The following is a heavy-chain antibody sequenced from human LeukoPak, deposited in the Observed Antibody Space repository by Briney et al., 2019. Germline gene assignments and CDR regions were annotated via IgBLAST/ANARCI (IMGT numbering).Heavy chain of an antibody. CDR1: GGSISSSNL. Sequence: SETLPLTCAVSGGSISSSNLWSWVRQPPGKGLEWIGEISHSGNTNYNPSLKSRVTISIDKSKNLFSLRLNSVTAADTAMYYCTRGGLTFGGNWGQGTLVTVSS. CDR3: TRGGLTFGGN. V-gene: IGHV4/OR15-8*02. CDR2: ISHSGNT. D-gene: IGHD1-14*01. J-gene: IGHJ4*02.